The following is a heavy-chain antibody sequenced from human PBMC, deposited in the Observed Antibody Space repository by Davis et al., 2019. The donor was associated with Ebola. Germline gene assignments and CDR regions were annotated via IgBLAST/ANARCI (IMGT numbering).Heavy chain of an antibody. V-gene: IGHV1-2*06. J-gene: IGHJ4*02. Sequence: ASVKVSCKASGYTFTNYNIHWMRQAPGQGLQWPGRVLPKSGATNYAQKFQGMVTMTRDPSISTVYMEMSSLRYDDTADYYCPRGHNYAHEYWGQGTLVTVSS. D-gene: IGHD4-11*01. CDR3: PRGHNYAHEY. CDR2: VLPKSGAT. CDR1: GYTFTNYN.